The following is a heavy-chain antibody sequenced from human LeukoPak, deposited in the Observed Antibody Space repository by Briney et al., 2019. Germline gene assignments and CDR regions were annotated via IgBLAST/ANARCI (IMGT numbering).Heavy chain of an antibody. J-gene: IGHJ4*02. V-gene: IGHV3-21*01. D-gene: IGHD5-18*01. Sequence: GGSLRLSCAASGLTFSSYSMNWVRQAPGKGLEWVSSISSSSSYIYYADSVKGRFTISRDNAKNSLYLQMNSLRAEDTAVYYCARDPGYSYGHDYWGQGTLVTVSS. CDR1: GLTFSSYS. CDR2: ISSSSSYI. CDR3: ARDPGYSYGHDY.